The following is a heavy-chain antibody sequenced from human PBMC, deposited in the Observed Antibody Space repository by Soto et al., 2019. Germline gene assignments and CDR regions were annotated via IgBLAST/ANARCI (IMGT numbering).Heavy chain of an antibody. CDR1: GFTFSSYG. Sequence: PVGSLRLSCAASGFTFSSYGMHWVRQAPGKGLEWVAVIWYDGSNKYYADSVKGRFTISRDNSKNTLYLQMNSLRAEDTAVYYCARKEPWGYFDYWGQGTLVTVSS. D-gene: IGHD3-16*01. J-gene: IGHJ4*02. CDR2: IWYDGSNK. CDR3: ARKEPWGYFDY. V-gene: IGHV3-33*01.